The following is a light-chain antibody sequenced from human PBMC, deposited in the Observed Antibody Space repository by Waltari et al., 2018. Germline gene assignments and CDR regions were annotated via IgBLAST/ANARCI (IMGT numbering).Light chain of an antibody. J-gene: IGLJ2*01. CDR3: AAWDDSLTLVV. Sequence: QSVLTQPPSASGTPGQRVTISCSGTSSNIGRNSVNWYQQLPGMAPKLLIYSSSRRPSGGPDRFSASKSGTSATLAISGPQSEDEADYYCAAWDDSLTLVVFGGGTKLTVL. CDR2: SSS. CDR1: SSNIGRNS. V-gene: IGLV1-44*01.